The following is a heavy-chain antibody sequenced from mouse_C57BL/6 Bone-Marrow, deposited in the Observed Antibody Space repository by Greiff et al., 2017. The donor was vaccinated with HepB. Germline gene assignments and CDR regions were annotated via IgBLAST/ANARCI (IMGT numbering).Heavy chain of an antibody. CDR3: ARSAYYSNFSWFAY. J-gene: IGHJ3*01. CDR1: GYTFTNYW. D-gene: IGHD2-5*01. Sequence: ESGAELVRPGTSVKMSCKASGYTFTNYWIGWAKQRPGHGLEWIGDIYPGGGYTNYNEKFKGKATLTADKSSSTAYMQFSSLTSEDSAIYYCARSAYYSNFSWFAYWGQGTLVTVSA. CDR2: IYPGGGYT. V-gene: IGHV1-63*01.